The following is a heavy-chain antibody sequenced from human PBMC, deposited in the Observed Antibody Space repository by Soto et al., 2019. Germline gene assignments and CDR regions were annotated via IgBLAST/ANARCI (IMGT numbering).Heavy chain of an antibody. CDR2: INADNGNT. Sequence: QVHLVQSGAEAKKPGASVKVSCKASGFIFTDYALHWVRQAPGQRPEWMAWINADNGNTKYSENFQGRVTTTRDTSASTAYMEVRSLRSEDTAVYYCARAAAAGTKNYYYGMDVWGLGTTVTVSS. V-gene: IGHV1-3*01. D-gene: IGHD6-13*01. CDR3: ARAAAAGTKNYYYGMDV. J-gene: IGHJ6*02. CDR1: GFIFTDYA.